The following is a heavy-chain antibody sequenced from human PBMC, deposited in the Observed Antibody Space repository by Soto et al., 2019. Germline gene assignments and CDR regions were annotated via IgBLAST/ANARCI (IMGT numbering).Heavy chain of an antibody. Sequence: QVQLQESGPGLVKPSETLSLTCTVSGGTISRYYWSCIRQPTGKGLEWLGYMYNTGSTVYNPSFKSRVTISVDTSKNQFSLKLNSVTAVYTAVYYCARDLWGYCGTDCYPLDVWGQGTTVTVSS. V-gene: IGHV4-59*01. CDR2: MYNTGST. CDR3: ARDLWGYCGTDCYPLDV. CDR1: GGTISRYY. J-gene: IGHJ6*02. D-gene: IGHD2-21*02.